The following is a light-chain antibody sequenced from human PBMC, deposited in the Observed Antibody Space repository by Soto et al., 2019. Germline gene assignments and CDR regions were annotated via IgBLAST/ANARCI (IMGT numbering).Light chain of an antibody. J-gene: IGKJ1*01. CDR1: QXXSSN. CDR3: QQYNNWPPWT. CDR2: GAS. V-gene: IGKV3-15*01. Sequence: EIVMTXSPXXXXVSXXXRAXXXXXXSQXXSSNLAWYQQKPGQAPRLLIYGASTRATGIPARFSGSGSGTEFTLTISSLQSEDFAVYYCQQYNNWPPWTFGQGTKVEIK.